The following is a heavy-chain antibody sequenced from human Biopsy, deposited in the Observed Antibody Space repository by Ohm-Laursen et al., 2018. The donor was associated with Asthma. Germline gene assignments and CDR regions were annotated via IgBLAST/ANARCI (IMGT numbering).Heavy chain of an antibody. Sequence: SLRLSCAASGFTFSSYGMHWVRQAPGKGLEWVAVISYDGSNKYYADSVKGRFTTSRDNSKNTLYLQMNSLRAEGTAVYYCASQSSGPDFWSGYYYFDYWGQGTLVTVSS. CDR3: ASQSSGPDFWSGYYYFDY. CDR2: ISYDGSNK. V-gene: IGHV3-30*03. D-gene: IGHD3-3*01. CDR1: GFTFSSYG. J-gene: IGHJ4*02.